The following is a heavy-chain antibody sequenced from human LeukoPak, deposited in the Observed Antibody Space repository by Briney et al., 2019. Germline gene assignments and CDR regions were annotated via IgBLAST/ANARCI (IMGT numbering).Heavy chain of an antibody. CDR3: ARGFGDYVWGSYRSLKAFDI. V-gene: IGHV4-39*07. D-gene: IGHD3-16*02. CDR1: GGSISSSSYY. CDR2: IYYSGST. Sequence: PSETLSLTCTVSGGSISSSSYYWGWIRQPPGKGLEWIGSIYYSGSTYYNPSLKSRATISVDTSKNQFSLKLSSVTAADTAVYYCARGFGDYVWGSYRSLKAFDIWGQGTMVTVSS. J-gene: IGHJ3*02.